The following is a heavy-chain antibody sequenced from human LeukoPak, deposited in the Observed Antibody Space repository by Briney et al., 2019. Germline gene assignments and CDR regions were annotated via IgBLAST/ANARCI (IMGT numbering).Heavy chain of an antibody. D-gene: IGHD3-3*01. J-gene: IGHJ4*02. CDR2: INPSGGST. CDR1: GYTFTSYY. CDR3: ARGPFTIFGVVIGYYFDY. Sequence: ASVKVSCKASGYTFTSYYMHWVRQAPGQGLEWMGIINPSGGSTSYAQKFQGRVTITRNTSISTAYMELSSLRSEDTAVYYCARGPFTIFGVVIGYYFDYWGQGTLVTVSS. V-gene: IGHV1-46*01.